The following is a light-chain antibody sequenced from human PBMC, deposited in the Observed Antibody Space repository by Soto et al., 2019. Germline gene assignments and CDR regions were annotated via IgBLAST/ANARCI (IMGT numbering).Light chain of an antibody. Sequence: DIVLTQSPGTLSLSPGERATLSCRSSQSVSSNYLAWYQQKPDQAPRLVIYDVSGRATGIPDRFSGSGSGTDFTLTISRLEPEDFAVHYCRQYGSSPTFGQGTKVEIK. J-gene: IGKJ1*01. CDR1: QSVSSNY. CDR2: DVS. CDR3: RQYGSSPT. V-gene: IGKV3-20*01.